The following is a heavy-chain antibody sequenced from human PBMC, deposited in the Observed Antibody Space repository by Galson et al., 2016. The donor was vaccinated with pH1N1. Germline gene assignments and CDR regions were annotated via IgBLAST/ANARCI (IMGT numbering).Heavy chain of an antibody. V-gene: IGHV3-30*18. CDR3: AKERHGDYALLYGMDV. J-gene: IGHJ6*02. CDR1: GFGFSGYG. Sequence: SLRLSCAASGFGFSGYGTLWVRQAPGKGLEWVTVISYDGDKKYYADSVKGRFTISRDNSKNTVSLHMNSLRPEDPAIYYCAKERHGDYALLYGMDVWGQGTTVIVSS. D-gene: IGHD4-17*01. CDR2: ISYDGDKK.